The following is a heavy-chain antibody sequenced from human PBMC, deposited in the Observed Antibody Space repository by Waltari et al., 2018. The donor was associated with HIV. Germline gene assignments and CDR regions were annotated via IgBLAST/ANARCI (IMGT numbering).Heavy chain of an antibody. D-gene: IGHD1-26*01. V-gene: IGHV3-53*04. CDR1: GFTVSSNY. CDR3: ARDRWEGYYYGMDV. J-gene: IGHJ6*02. CDR2: IYSGGST. Sequence: EVQLVESGGGLVQPGGSLRLSCAASGFTVSSNYMSWVRQAPGKGLEWVSVIYSGGSTYYADSVKGRFTISRHNSKNTLYLQMNSLRAEDTAVYYCARDRWEGYYYGMDVWGQGTTVTVSS.